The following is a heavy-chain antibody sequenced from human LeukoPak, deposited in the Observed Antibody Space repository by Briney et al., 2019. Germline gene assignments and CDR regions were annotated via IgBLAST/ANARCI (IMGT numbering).Heavy chain of an antibody. V-gene: IGHV3-64*01. Sequence: PGGSLRLSCAASGFTFSNYAMHWVRQAPGKGLEYVSAISSNGGSTYYANSVKGRFTISRDNSKNTLYLQMGSLRAEDMAVYHCARVYSSSWYDAFDIWGQGTMVTVSS. D-gene: IGHD6-13*01. CDR3: ARVYSSSWYDAFDI. J-gene: IGHJ3*02. CDR2: ISSNGGST. CDR1: GFTFSNYA.